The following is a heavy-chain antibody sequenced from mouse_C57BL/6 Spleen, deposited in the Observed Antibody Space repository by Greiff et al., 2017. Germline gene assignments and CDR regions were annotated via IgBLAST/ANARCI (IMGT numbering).Heavy chain of an antibody. Sequence: EVMLVESGGGLVKPGGSLKLSCAASGFTFSDYGMHWVRQAPEKGLEWVAYISSGSSTIYYADTVKGRFTISRDNAKNTLFLQMTSLRSEDTAMYYCARSFLPGYAMDYWGQGTSVTVSS. CDR1: GFTFSDYG. CDR3: ARSFLPGYAMDY. V-gene: IGHV5-17*01. CDR2: ISSGSSTI. J-gene: IGHJ4*01.